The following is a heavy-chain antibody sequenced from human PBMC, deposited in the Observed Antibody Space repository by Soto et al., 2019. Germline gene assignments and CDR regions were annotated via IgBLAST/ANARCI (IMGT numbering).Heavy chain of an antibody. CDR3: AKPEILTGYFVY. Sequence: GSLRLSCSASGFTFSSYAMYWVRQAPWKGLEYVSAIISNGGSTYYADSVKGRFTISRDNSKNTLYLQMNSLRAEDTAVYYCAKPEILTGYFVYWGQGTLVTVSS. V-gene: IGHV3-64*04. CDR2: IISNGGST. CDR1: GFTFSSYA. J-gene: IGHJ4*02. D-gene: IGHD3-9*01.